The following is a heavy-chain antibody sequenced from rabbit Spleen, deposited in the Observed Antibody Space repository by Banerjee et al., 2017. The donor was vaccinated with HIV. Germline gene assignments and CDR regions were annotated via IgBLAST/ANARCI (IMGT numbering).Heavy chain of an antibody. Sequence: QEQLVESGGGLVQPGGSLKLSCKASGFDFSTYSMSCVRQAPGKGLEWIACIGTGGGDNYYANWAKGRFTISKTSSTTVTLQMTSLTAADTATYFCARDLVAVIGWNFNLWGPGTLVTVS. D-gene: IGHD1-1*01. J-gene: IGHJ4*01. CDR3: ARDLVAVIGWNFNL. CDR1: GFDFSTYS. CDR2: IGTGGGDN. V-gene: IGHV1S45*01.